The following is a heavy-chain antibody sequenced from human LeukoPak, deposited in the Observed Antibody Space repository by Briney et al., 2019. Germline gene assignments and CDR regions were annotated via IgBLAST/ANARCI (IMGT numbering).Heavy chain of an antibody. CDR3: AKDRSTLDAFDI. CDR2: ISFDGSKK. V-gene: IGHV3-30-3*01. Sequence: GRSLRLSCAASGFTFTSYDMHWVRQAPGKGLEWVAGISFDGSKKYYADSVKGRFTISRDNSKNTLYLQMNSLRAEDTAVYYCAKDRSTLDAFDIWGQGTMVTVSS. J-gene: IGHJ3*02. D-gene: IGHD2-2*01. CDR1: GFTFTSYD.